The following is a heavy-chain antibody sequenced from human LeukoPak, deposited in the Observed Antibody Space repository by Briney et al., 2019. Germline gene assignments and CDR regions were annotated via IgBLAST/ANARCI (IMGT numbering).Heavy chain of an antibody. V-gene: IGHV3-53*01. CDR1: GFTVSTDY. Sequence: GGSLRLSCAASGFTVSTDYMTWVRQAPGKGLEWVSCIYSGGSTYYADSVKGRFTISRDSSENTLHLQMNNLGAEDTAVYYCARDGYSGYHSMNWGQRALVTVSS. J-gene: IGHJ1*01. CDR3: ARDGYSGYHSMN. D-gene: IGHD5-12*01. CDR2: IYSGGST.